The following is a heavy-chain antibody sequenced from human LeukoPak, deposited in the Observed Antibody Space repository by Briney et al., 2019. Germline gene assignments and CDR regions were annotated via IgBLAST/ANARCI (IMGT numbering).Heavy chain of an antibody. V-gene: IGHV1-8*03. J-gene: IGHJ6*04. CDR2: MNPNSGNT. CDR1: GYTFTSYD. Sequence: ASVKVSCKASGYTFTSYDINWVRQATGQGLEWMGWMNPNSGNTGYAQKFQGRVTITRNTSINTAYMELSSLRSEDTAVYYCARSHFVFWSGYPTHYDMDVWGKGTTVTV. D-gene: IGHD3-3*01. CDR3: ARSHFVFWSGYPTHYDMDV.